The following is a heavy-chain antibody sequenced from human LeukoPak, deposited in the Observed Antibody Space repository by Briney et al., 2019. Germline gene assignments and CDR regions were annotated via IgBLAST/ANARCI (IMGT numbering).Heavy chain of an antibody. CDR1: GYTFTSYD. V-gene: IGHV1-8*01. CDR3: ARFFYDSSGYYLGN. Sequence: GASVKVSCKASGYTFTSYDINWVRQATGQGLEWMGWMNPNSGNTGYAQKFQGRVTMTRNTSISTAYMELSSLRSGDTAVYYCARFFYDSSGYYLGNWGQGTLVTVSS. CDR2: MNPNSGNT. J-gene: IGHJ4*02. D-gene: IGHD3-22*01.